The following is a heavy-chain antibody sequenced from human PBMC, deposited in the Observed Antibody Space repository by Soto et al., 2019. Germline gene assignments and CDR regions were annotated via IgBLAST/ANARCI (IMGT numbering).Heavy chain of an antibody. J-gene: IGHJ4*02. CDR2: ISGSGGST. CDR1: GFTFSSYA. D-gene: IGHD6-13*01. Sequence: GGSLRLSCAASGFTFSSYAMSWVRQAPGKGLEWVSAISGSGGSTYYADSVKGRFTISRDNSKNTLYLQMNSLRAEDTAVYYCANLDSSSWYGNDYWGQGTLVTVSS. V-gene: IGHV3-23*01. CDR3: ANLDSSSWYGNDY.